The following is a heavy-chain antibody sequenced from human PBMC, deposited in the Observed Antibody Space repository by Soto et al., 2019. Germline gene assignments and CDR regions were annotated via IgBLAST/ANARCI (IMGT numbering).Heavy chain of an antibody. D-gene: IGHD3-22*01. CDR2: INAGNGNT. V-gene: IGHV1-3*01. CDR1: GYTFTSSV. CDR3: ARVRGYYYDSSGYYWFDP. J-gene: IGHJ5*02. Sequence: ASVKVSCKASGYTFTSSVMHWVRQAPGQRLEWMGWINAGNGNTKYSQKFQGRVAITRDTSASTAYMELSSLRSEDTAVYYCARVRGYYYDSSGYYWFDPWGQGTLVTVSS.